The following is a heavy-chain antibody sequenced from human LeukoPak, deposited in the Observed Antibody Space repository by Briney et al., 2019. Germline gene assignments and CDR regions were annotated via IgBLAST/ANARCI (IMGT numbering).Heavy chain of an antibody. Sequence: GGSLRLSCEVSGFTFTDYWMNWVRQAPGKGPEWVASIRQDGSEKTYVDSVKGRFTISRDNTKNSLSLQLNGLRAEDTAVYYCARDGTAAGLYFDLWGQGTLVTISS. CDR3: ARDGTAAGLYFDL. CDR2: IRQDGSEK. CDR1: GFTFTDYW. D-gene: IGHD6-13*01. V-gene: IGHV3-7*01. J-gene: IGHJ4*01.